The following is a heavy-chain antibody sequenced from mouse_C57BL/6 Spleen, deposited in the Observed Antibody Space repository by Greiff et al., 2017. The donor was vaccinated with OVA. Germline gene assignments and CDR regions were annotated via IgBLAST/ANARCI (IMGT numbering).Heavy chain of an antibody. CDR3: AREDGSSYGYFDV. CDR2: ISSGGSYT. CDR1: GFTFSSYG. Sequence: EVKLMESGGDLVKPGGSLKLSCAASGFTFSSYGMSWARQTPDKRLEWVATISSGGSYTYYPDSVKGRFTISRDNAKNTLYLQMSSLKSEDTAMYYCAREDGSSYGYFDVWGTGTTVTVSS. D-gene: IGHD1-1*01. J-gene: IGHJ1*03. V-gene: IGHV5-6*01.